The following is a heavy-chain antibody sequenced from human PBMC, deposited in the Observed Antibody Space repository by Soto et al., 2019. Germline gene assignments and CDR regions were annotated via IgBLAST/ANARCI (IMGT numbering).Heavy chain of an antibody. CDR1: GGSISSYY. D-gene: IGHD3-3*01. CDR3: ARLWSWSVDY. CDR2: IYYSGST. V-gene: IGHV4-59*08. J-gene: IGHJ4*02. Sequence: QVQLQESGPGLVKPSESLSLTCTVSGGSISSYYWSWIRQPPGKGLEWIGYIYYSGSTNYNPSLKSRVTLSEDTSENQLSLKLSSVTAADTAVYYCARLWSWSVDYWGQGTLVTVSS.